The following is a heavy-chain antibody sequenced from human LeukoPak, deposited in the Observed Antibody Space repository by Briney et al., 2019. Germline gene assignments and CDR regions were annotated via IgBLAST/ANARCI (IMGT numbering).Heavy chain of an antibody. J-gene: IGHJ4*02. D-gene: IGHD3-10*01. CDR3: ARDRDDGFGGAIDS. Sequence: SETLSLTCTVSGGSISSSFWSWVRQPPGKGLDWIGYIYYSGGTSYNPSLKSRVTISVDTSRSQFSLKLSSVTAADTATYYCARDRDDGFGGAIDSWGQGILVTVSS. CDR2: IYYSGGT. V-gene: IGHV4-59*01. CDR1: GGSISSSF.